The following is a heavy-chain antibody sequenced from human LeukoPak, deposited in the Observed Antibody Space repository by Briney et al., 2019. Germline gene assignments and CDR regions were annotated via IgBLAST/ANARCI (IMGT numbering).Heavy chain of an antibody. V-gene: IGHV4-39*01. Sequence: SETLSLTCTVSGGPINSISYHWGWTPQSPGEGLQWITSMSYSGATYYNPSLQSRVTISVDTSKNQFSLKLYSVTAADTAVYYCARHCRAVLVVPVARGDYFDYLGQGTLVTVSS. CDR1: GGPINSISYH. CDR3: ARHCRAVLVVPVARGDYFDY. D-gene: IGHD2-2*01. CDR2: MSYSGAT. J-gene: IGHJ4*02.